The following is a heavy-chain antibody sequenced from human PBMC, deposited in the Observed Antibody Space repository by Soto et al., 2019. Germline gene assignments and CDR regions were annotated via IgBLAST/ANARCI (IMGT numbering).Heavy chain of an antibody. D-gene: IGHD6-13*01. Sequence: PGGSLRLSCAASGFPFSSYSMNWVRQAPGKGLEWVSSISSSSSYIYYADSVKGRFTISRDNAKNSLYLQMNSLRAEDTAVYYCARAHYPTIAAAGTCDYWGQGTLVTVSS. V-gene: IGHV3-21*01. CDR2: ISSSSSYI. CDR1: GFPFSSYS. CDR3: ARAHYPTIAAAGTCDY. J-gene: IGHJ4*02.